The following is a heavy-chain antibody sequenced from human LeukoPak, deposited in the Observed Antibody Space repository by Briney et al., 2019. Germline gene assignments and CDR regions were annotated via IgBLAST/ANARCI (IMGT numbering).Heavy chain of an antibody. D-gene: IGHD4-17*01. CDR2: IKQDGSEK. J-gene: IGHJ3*02. V-gene: IGHV3-7*01. CDR1: GFTFSNYW. CDR3: ARDRGYGDYVGAFDI. Sequence: TGGSLRLSCAASGFTFSNYWMSWVRQAPGKGLKWVANIKQDGSEKYYVDSVTGRFTISRDNAKNSLYLQMNSLRAEDTAVYYCARDRGYGDYVGAFDIWGQGTMVTVSS.